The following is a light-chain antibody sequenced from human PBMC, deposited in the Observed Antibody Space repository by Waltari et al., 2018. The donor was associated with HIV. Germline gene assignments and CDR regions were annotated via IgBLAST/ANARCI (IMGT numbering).Light chain of an antibody. V-gene: IGLV2-8*01. Sequence: QSALTPPPSASGSPGQSVTISCTGTSSDFGDYNYVSWYQQHPGKAPKVMIYEVTKRPSGVPDRFSGSKSGNTASLTVSGLQAEDEADYYCYSYAGSKGVFGTGTKVTVL. CDR3: YSYAGSKGV. J-gene: IGLJ1*01. CDR1: SSDFGDYNY. CDR2: EVT.